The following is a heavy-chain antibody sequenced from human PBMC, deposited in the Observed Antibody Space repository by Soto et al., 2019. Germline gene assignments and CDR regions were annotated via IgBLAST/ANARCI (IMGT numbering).Heavy chain of an antibody. Sequence: SETLSLTCAVSGYPISSGYYWGWIRQSPGKGLEWLGSLYHSGSTYYNPSLKSRVTISVDSSKNQFSLRLTSVTAADTAVYYCARNSYYDGWSGYQRDFDLWGQGTVVTVSS. V-gene: IGHV4-38-2*01. CDR1: GYPISSGYY. J-gene: IGHJ4*02. D-gene: IGHD3-3*01. CDR3: ARNSYYDGWSGYQRDFDL. CDR2: LYHSGST.